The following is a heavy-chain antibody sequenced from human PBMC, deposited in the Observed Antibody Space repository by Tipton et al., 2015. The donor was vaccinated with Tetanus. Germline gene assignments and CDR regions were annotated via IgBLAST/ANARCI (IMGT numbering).Heavy chain of an antibody. CDR2: IYYSGST. CDR3: ARVGGLWFGELLSDWFDP. J-gene: IGHJ5*02. V-gene: IGHV4-61*01. CDR1: GGSVSSGSYY. D-gene: IGHD3-10*01. Sequence: TLSLTCTVSGGSVSSGSYYWSWIRQPPGKGLEWIGYIYYSGSTNYNPSLKSRVTISVDTSKNQFSLKLSSVTAADTAVYYCARVGGLWFGELLSDWFDPWGQGTLVTVSS.